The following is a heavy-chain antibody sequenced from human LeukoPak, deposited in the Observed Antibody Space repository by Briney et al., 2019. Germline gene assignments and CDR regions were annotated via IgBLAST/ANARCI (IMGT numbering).Heavy chain of an antibody. Sequence: SETLSLTCTVSGGSISSSSYYWGWIRQPPGKGLEWIGSIYYSGSTYYNPSLKSRVTISVDTSKNQFSLKLSSVTAADTAVYYCARRPVANYGDLYYFDYWGQGTLVTVSS. CDR3: ARRPVANYGDLYYFDY. V-gene: IGHV4-39*07. CDR2: IYYSGST. D-gene: IGHD4-17*01. CDR1: GGSISSSSYY. J-gene: IGHJ4*02.